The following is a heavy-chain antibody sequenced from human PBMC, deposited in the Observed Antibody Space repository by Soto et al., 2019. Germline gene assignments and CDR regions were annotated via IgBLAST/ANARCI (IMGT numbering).Heavy chain of an antibody. Sequence: EVQLVESGGGLVQPGGSLRLSCAASGFTFSSYWMHWVRQAPGKGLVWVSKISGDGRTATYADSVKARFTISRDNAKNTLYMQMRNLRAEDAALYYCARLYCSDTSCYEKYFDYWGQGTLVTVSS. CDR1: GFTFSSYW. J-gene: IGHJ4*02. CDR2: ISGDGRTA. CDR3: ARLYCSDTSCYEKYFDY. V-gene: IGHV3-74*01. D-gene: IGHD2-2*01.